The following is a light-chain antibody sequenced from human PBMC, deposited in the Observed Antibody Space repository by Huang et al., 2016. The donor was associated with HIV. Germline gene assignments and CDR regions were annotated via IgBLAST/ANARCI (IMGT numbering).Light chain of an antibody. CDR3: QHYNNWPPWT. Sequence: EIVMTQSPATLSVSPGERATLSCRASQGVSNNIAWYQQKPGQTPRLLIHGASTRATGSAAKCSGGGSGTDFTLTITSLQPEDSAVYYCQHYNNWPPWTFGPGTQVEI. J-gene: IGKJ1*01. V-gene: IGKV3D-15*01. CDR2: GAS. CDR1: QGVSNN.